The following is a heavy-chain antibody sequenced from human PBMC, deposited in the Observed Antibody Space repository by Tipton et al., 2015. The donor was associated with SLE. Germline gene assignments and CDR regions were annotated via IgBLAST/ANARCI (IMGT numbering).Heavy chain of an antibody. CDR3: ARDWITMVRGVITTPHAFDI. D-gene: IGHD3-10*01. J-gene: IGHJ3*02. Sequence: SLRLSCAASGFTVSSNYMSWVRQAPGKGLEWVSVIYSGGSTYYADSVKGRFTISRDNAKNSLYLQMNSLRAEDTAVYYCARDWITMVRGVITTPHAFDIWGQGTMVTVSS. CDR2: IYSGGST. V-gene: IGHV3-53*01. CDR1: GFTVSSNY.